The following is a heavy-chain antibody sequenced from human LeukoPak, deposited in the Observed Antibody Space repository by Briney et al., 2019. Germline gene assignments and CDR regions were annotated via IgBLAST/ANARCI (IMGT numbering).Heavy chain of an antibody. J-gene: IGHJ4*02. V-gene: IGHV3-74*01. D-gene: IGHD6-13*01. CDR2: INSDGSTT. CDR3: ARRQYRSSWYYFDY. Sequence: GGSLRLSCAASGFSLSSYWMHWVRQAPGKGLVWVSRINSDGSTTNYADSVKSRFIISRDNAKNTLYLQMNSLRAEDTAVYYCARRQYRSSWYYFDYWGQGTLVTVSS. CDR1: GFSLSSYW.